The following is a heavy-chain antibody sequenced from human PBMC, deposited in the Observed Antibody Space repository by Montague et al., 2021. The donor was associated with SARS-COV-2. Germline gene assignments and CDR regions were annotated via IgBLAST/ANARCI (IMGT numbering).Heavy chain of an antibody. CDR1: GLTFSSYS. D-gene: IGHD3-3*01. V-gene: IGHV3-21*01. J-gene: IGHJ6*02. CDR2: ITSSSDYI. CDR3: ARGVRVANRPDRFSYSLDV. Sequence: SLRLSCAASGLTFSSYSMVWVRQAPGKGLEWVSSITSSSDYINYAVSVKGRFTISRDNDRNSLYLLMNSLRAEDTAVYYCARGVRVANRPDRFSYSLDVWGRGTAVIVTS.